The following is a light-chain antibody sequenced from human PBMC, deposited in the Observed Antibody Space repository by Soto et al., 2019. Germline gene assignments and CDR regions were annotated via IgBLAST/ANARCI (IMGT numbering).Light chain of an antibody. V-gene: IGKV1-12*01. CDR3: QQYETFSGT. J-gene: IGKJ1*01. CDR2: TGS. CDR1: QAIDSW. Sequence: DIHMTQSPSSVSASFGDRVTITLRASQAIDSWLAWYQQKPGEAPKLLIFTGSLLHSGVPPRFSGSGSGTKFTLTIASLQPDDFATYYCQQYETFSGTFGPGTKVDI.